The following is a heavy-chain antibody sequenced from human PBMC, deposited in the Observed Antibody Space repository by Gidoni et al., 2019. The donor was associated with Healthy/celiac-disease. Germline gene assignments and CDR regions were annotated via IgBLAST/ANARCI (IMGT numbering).Heavy chain of an antibody. J-gene: IGHJ4*02. V-gene: IGHV3-30*18. D-gene: IGHD1-7*01. Sequence: QVQLVESGGGVVQPGRSLRLSCAAPGFTFSSYGMHWVRQAPGKGLEWVAVISYDGSNKYYADSVKGRFTISRDNSKNTLYLQMNSLRAEDTAVYYCAKDVTPNYVSGYFDYWGQGTLVTVSS. CDR2: ISYDGSNK. CDR1: GFTFSSYG. CDR3: AKDVTPNYVSGYFDY.